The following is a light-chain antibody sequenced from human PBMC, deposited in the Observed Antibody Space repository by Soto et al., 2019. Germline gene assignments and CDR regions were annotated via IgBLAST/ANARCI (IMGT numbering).Light chain of an antibody. CDR1: QSVSSN. J-gene: IGKJ5*01. V-gene: IGKV3-15*01. CDR3: QQYNNWPLT. CDR2: GAS. Sequence: EIVMTQSPATLSLSPGERATLSCRARQSVSSNLAWYQQKPGLAPRLLIYGASTRATGIPARFSGSGSGTEFTLTISSLKSEDFAVYYCQQYNNWPLTFGQGTRLEIK.